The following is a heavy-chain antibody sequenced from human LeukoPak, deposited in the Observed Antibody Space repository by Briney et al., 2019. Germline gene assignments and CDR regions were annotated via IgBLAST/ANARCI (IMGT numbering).Heavy chain of an antibody. D-gene: IGHD3-22*01. V-gene: IGHV5-51*01. J-gene: IGHJ4*02. CDR1: GYSFTSYW. CDR3: ARQGYDSSGYYYKFDY. CDR2: IYPGDSDT. Sequence: GESLKISCKGSGYSFTSYWIGWVRQMPGKGLEWMGIIYPGDSDTRYSPSFQGQVTISADKSISTAYLQWSSLKASDTAMYYCARQGYDSSGYYYKFDYWGQGTLVTVSS.